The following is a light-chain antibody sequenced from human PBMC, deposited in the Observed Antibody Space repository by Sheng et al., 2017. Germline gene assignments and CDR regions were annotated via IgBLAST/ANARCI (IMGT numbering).Light chain of an antibody. CDR3: SSYTSGSTVV. CDR2: DVS. V-gene: IGLV2-14*04. Sequence: SVSGSPGQSITISCTGTSSDVGGDYYVSWYQQYPGKAPKLIIYDVSKRPSGTSDRFSGSKSGNTASLTISGLQAEDEADYYCSSYTSGSTVVIGGGTNLSVL. CDR1: SSDVGGDYY. J-gene: IGLJ2*01.